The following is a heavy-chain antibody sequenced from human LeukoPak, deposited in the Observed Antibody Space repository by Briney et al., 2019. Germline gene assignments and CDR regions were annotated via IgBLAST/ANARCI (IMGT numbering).Heavy chain of an antibody. CDR2: ISWNGAST. Sequence: GGSLRLSCAASGLKFDDYGMSWVRHAPGKGLEWVSGISWNGASTGYADSVKGRFTISRDNAKNSLYLQMNSLRAEDTAVYYCARSVVAATETFDYWGQGTLVTVSS. CDR3: ARSVVAATETFDY. V-gene: IGHV3-20*04. CDR1: GLKFDDYG. D-gene: IGHD2-15*01. J-gene: IGHJ4*02.